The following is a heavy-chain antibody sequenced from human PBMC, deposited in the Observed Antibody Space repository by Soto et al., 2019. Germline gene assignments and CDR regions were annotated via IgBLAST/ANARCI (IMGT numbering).Heavy chain of an antibody. Sequence: QFQLVQSGAAVKKPGSSVKVSCQASGGTFSNYPLSWVRQAPGQGLEWMGGIIPIFGTVNYAQKFQGRVTITADESTSTAYMELSSLRSEDTAVYYCARGNHRWLQLWYFDLWGRGTLVTVSS. J-gene: IGHJ2*01. V-gene: IGHV1-69*12. CDR3: ARGNHRWLQLWYFDL. CDR1: GGTFSNYP. CDR2: IIPIFGTV. D-gene: IGHD5-12*01.